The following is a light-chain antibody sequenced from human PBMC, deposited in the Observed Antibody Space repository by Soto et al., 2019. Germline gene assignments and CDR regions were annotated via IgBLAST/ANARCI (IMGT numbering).Light chain of an antibody. CDR3: QQRSNWPPIT. J-gene: IGKJ5*01. CDR2: AAS. Sequence: DIQLTQSPSFLSASIGNRVTITCRASQGISSYLAWYQQKPGKAPKLLIYAASTLHSGVPARFSGSGSGTDFTLTISSLEPEDFAVYYCQQRSNWPPITFGQGTRLEIK. CDR1: QGISSY. V-gene: IGKV1-9*01.